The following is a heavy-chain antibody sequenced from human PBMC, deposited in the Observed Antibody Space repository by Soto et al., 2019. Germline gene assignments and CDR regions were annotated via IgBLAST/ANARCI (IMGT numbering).Heavy chain of an antibody. CDR2: IYYSGTT. CDR1: GGSVSSGSYY. D-gene: IGHD1-1*01. CDR3: GRDGTKTLRDWFDP. J-gene: IGHJ5*02. V-gene: IGHV4-61*01. Sequence: SETLSLTCTVSGGSVSSGSYYWSWIRQPPGKGLEWIGYIYYSGTTDYNPSLKSRVMMSVDTSKKQFSLKLRSVTAADTAVYYCGRDGTKTLRDWFDPWGQGISVTVSS.